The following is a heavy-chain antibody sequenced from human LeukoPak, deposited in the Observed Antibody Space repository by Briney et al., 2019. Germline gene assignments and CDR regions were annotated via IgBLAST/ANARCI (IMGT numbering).Heavy chain of an antibody. V-gene: IGHV4-31*03. J-gene: IGHJ5*02. CDR3: ARAVSAAGTSWFDP. D-gene: IGHD6-13*01. Sequence: SETLSLTCTVSGGSISSGGYYWSWIRQHPGKGLEWIGYIYYSGSTYYNPSLKSRVTISVDTSKNQFSLKLSSVTAADTAVYYCARAVSAAGTSWFDPWGQGTLVTVSS. CDR2: IYYSGST. CDR1: GGSISSGGYY.